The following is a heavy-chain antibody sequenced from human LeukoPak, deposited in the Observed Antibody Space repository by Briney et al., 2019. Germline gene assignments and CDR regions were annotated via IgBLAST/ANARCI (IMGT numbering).Heavy chain of an antibody. CDR1: GFTVSSNY. V-gene: IGHV3-66*01. D-gene: IGHD6-13*01. Sequence: PGGSLRLSCAASGFTVSSNYMSWVCQAPGKGLEWVSVIYSGGNTYYADSVKGRFTISRDNSKNTLYLQMNSLRAEDTAVYYCARDWVAASSFDIWGQGTMVTVSS. CDR2: IYSGGNT. CDR3: ARDWVAASSFDI. J-gene: IGHJ3*02.